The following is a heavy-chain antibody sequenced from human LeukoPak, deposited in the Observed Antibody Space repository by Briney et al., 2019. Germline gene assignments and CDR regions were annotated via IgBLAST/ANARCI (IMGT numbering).Heavy chain of an antibody. CDR3: AKGFWSGFGYFDC. D-gene: IGHD3-3*01. Sequence: PGGSLRLSCAASGFTFRTYAMNWVRQAPGKGLEWVSHISGNGGSTYYADSVKDRFTISRDNSKNTLYLQMSTLRPEDTAVYYCAKGFWSGFGYFDCWGQGTLVTVSS. V-gene: IGHV3-23*01. CDR1: GFTFRTYA. CDR2: ISGNGGST. J-gene: IGHJ4*02.